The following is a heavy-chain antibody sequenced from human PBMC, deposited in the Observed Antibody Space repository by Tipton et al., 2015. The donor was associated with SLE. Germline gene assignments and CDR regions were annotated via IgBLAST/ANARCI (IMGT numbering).Heavy chain of an antibody. V-gene: IGHV4-34*01. CDR2: INHSGST. D-gene: IGHD3-16*01. CDR3: ARSVWGSSPGAFVD. Sequence: GLVKPSETLSLTCAVYGGSFSNYYWSWIRQPPGKGLECIGEINHSGSTNYNPSLKRRVTISVDTSKNQFSLKRTSVTPEDTAVNYCARSVWGSSPGAFVDWGQGTMVTVSS. CDR1: GGSFSNYY. J-gene: IGHJ3*01.